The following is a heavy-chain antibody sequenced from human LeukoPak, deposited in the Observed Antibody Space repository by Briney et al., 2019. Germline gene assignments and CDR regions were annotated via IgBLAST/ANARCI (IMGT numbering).Heavy chain of an antibody. CDR3: ARDLTYYDSSPVSY. D-gene: IGHD3-22*01. Sequence: GGSLRLSCAASGFTFSDYYMSWIRQAPGKGLERVSYISSSGSTIYYADSVKGRFTISRDNAKNSLYLQMNSLRAEDTAVYYCARDLTYYDSSPVSYWGQGTLVTVSS. J-gene: IGHJ4*02. CDR1: GFTFSDYY. V-gene: IGHV3-11*01. CDR2: ISSSGSTI.